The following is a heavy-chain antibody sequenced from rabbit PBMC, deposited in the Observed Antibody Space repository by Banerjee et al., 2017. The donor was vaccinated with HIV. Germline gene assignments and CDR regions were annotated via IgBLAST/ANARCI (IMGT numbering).Heavy chain of an antibody. CDR1: GLDFSSSYW. Sequence: QSLEESGGDLVKPGASLTLTCKASGLDFSSSYWICWVRQAPGKGLEWIACIYTGGSGSTYYASWAKGRFTISKTSSTTVTLQMTSLTAADTATYFCATDISVYAGYGDVPNLWGQGTLVTVS. V-gene: IGHV1S40*01. CDR2: IYTGGSGST. D-gene: IGHD7-1*01. CDR3: ATDISVYAGYGDVPNL. J-gene: IGHJ4*01.